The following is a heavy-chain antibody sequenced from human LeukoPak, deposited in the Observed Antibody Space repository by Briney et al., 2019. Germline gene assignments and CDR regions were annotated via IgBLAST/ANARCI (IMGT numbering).Heavy chain of an antibody. CDR3: ARHPLRGRSFDY. J-gene: IGHJ4*02. CDR1: GFTFSDSW. CDR2: IKADGSGK. Sequence: GGSLRLSCGTSGFTFSDSWMSWFRQAPGQGLEWVASIKADGSGKYYLDYVRGRFTISRDNAEDSLYLQLDDLRAEDTAVFYCARHPLRGRSFDYWGQGALVTVAS. V-gene: IGHV3-7*01.